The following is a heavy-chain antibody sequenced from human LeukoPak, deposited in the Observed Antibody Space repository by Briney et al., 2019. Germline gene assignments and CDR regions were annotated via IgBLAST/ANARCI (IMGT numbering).Heavy chain of an antibody. V-gene: IGHV3-30*04. CDR1: GFFSMYA. CDR2: VAYDGKHQ. D-gene: IGHD3-10*01. Sequence: GSSLRLSCAASGFFSMYAMRWVRQAPAKGLEWVAAVAYDGKHQYYADSVKRRFTIPKDKSKNTVYMNNLRPEDTAVYYCAGGVRGVSSWFDPWGQGTPVTVSS. J-gene: IGHJ5*02. CDR3: AGGVRGVSSWFDP.